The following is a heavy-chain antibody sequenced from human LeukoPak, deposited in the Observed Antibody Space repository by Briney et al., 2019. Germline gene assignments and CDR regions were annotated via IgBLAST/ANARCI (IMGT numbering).Heavy chain of an antibody. CDR2: IKQDGSAE. D-gene: IGHD5-18*01. Sequence: PGGSLRLSCAASGFTFSTYWMSCVRQAPGEGLEWVANIKQDGSAEYYVDSVKGRFTISRDNPKKSLYLQMNSLRAEDTAVYYCARGGNSYGPYFDIWGQGTLVTVSS. J-gene: IGHJ4*02. CDR3: ARGGNSYGPYFDI. CDR1: GFTFSTYW. V-gene: IGHV3-7*01.